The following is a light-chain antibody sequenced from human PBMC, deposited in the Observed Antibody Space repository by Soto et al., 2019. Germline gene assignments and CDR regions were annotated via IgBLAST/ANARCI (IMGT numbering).Light chain of an antibody. CDR3: QQFDGSLWT. J-gene: IGKJ1*01. V-gene: IGKV3-20*01. Sequence: EIVLTQSPGTLSLSPGERATLSCRASQSVSSSHLAWYQQKPGQAPRLLIYGASSRATGIPDRFSGSGSGTDFTLTISRLEPEDFAVYWCQQFDGSLWTFGQGTKVDIK. CDR2: GAS. CDR1: QSVSSSH.